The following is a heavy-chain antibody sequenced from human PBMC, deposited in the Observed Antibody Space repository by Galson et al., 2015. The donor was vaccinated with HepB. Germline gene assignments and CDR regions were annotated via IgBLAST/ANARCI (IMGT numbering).Heavy chain of an antibody. CDR2: INNDGSSR. Sequence: SLRLSCAASGFTFSSYWMHWVRQAPGKGLVWVSRINNDGSSRSYADSVKGRFTISRDNAKNTLYLEMNSLRAEDTAVYYCAARLGYCSSTSCSWGQGTLVTVSS. CDR3: AARLGYCSSTSCS. D-gene: IGHD2-2*01. J-gene: IGHJ5*02. CDR1: GFTFSSYW. V-gene: IGHV3-74*01.